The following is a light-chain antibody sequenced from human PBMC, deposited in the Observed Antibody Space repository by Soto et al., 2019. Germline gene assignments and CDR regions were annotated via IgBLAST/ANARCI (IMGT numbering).Light chain of an antibody. CDR1: QDISNH. V-gene: IGKV1-33*01. Sequence: DIQLPQSPSSLSASVGDRVTITCQASQDISNHLNWYQQKPGKAPKLLIYDTSDLETGVPSRFSGGGSGTFFSFSINSLQPEDIATYYWQKHDGVPLFGPGTKVEIK. CDR3: QKHDGVPL. CDR2: DTS. J-gene: IGKJ3*01.